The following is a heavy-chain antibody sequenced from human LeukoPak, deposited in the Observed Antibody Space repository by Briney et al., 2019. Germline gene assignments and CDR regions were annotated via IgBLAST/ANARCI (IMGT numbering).Heavy chain of an antibody. D-gene: IGHD2-2*01. V-gene: IGHV3-23*01. CDR3: AKDLLRYCSSTSCLGGIDY. CDR2: ISGSGGST. CDR1: GFTFSSYA. J-gene: IGHJ4*02. Sequence: GGSLRLSCAASGFTFSSYAMSWVRQAPGKGLEWASAISGSGGSTYYADSVKGRFTVSRDNSKNTLYLQMNSLRAEDTAVYYCAKDLLRYCSSTSCLGGIDYWGQGTLVTVSS.